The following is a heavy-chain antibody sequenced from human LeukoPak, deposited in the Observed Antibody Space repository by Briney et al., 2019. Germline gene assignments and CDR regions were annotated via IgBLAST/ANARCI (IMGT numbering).Heavy chain of an antibody. D-gene: IGHD3-10*01. V-gene: IGHV1-8*03. CDR3: ARGGRSNYYGSGSYQN. J-gene: IGHJ4*02. CDR2: MNPNSGNT. Sequence: ASVKVSCKASGYTFTSYDINWVRQATGQGLEWMGWMNPNSGNTGYAQKFQGRVTITRNTSISTAYMELSSLRSEDTAVYYCARGGRSNYYGSGSYQNWGQGTLVTVSS. CDR1: GYTFTSYD.